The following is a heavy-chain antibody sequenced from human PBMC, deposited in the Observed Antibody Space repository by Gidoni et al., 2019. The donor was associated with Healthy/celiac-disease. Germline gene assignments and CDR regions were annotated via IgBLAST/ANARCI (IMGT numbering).Heavy chain of an antibody. V-gene: IGHV1-46*01. CDR1: GYTFTSYY. CDR3: ARLGSFPFDY. D-gene: IGHD6-6*01. Sequence: QVQLVQSGAEVKKPGASVKVSCKASGYTFTSYYMHWVRPAPGQGLEWMGRINPSGGSTSYAQKFQGRGTMTRDTSTSTVYMELSSLRSEDTAVYYCARLGSFPFDYWGQGTLVTVSS. J-gene: IGHJ4*02. CDR2: INPSGGST.